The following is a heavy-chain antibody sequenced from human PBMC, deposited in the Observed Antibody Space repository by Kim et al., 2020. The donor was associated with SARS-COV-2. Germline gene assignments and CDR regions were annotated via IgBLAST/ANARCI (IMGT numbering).Heavy chain of an antibody. Sequence: SETLSLTCTVSGGSVSSGSHYWAWIRQAPGKGLEWIGYILYSGTTRYSPSLKSRVTMSIDTSKNQFSLKLSSVAAADTAVYYCVRITFEVYYGMDVWGQGTAVTVSS. CDR1: GGSVSSGSHY. D-gene: IGHD1-20*01. V-gene: IGHV4-61*01. J-gene: IGHJ6*02. CDR3: VRITFEVYYGMDV. CDR2: ILYSGTT.